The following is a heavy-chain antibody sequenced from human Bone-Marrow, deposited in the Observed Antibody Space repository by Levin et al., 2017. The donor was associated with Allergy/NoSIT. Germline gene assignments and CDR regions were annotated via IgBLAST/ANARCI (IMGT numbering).Heavy chain of an antibody. J-gene: IGHJ4*02. V-gene: IGHV4-59*01. CDR3: ASFHPSHPGDY. CDR1: GGTISSYY. Sequence: PSETLSLTCTVSGGTISSYYWSWIRQPPGKGLEWIGYIYYSGSTNYNPSLKSRVTISVDTSTNQFSLKLGSVTAADTAGYYCASFHPSHPGDYWGPGTLVTVSS. D-gene: IGHD2/OR15-2a*01. CDR2: IYYSGST.